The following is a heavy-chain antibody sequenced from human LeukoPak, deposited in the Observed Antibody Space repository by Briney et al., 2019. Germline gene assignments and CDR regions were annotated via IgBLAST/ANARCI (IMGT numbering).Heavy chain of an antibody. D-gene: IGHD2-2*01. V-gene: IGHV4-34*01. CDR1: GGSFSGYY. CDR2: INHSGST. CDR3: ARGVVRYCSSTSCLYNWFGP. J-gene: IGHJ5*02. Sequence: PSETLSLTCAVYGGSFSGYYWSWIRQPPGKGLEWIGEINHSGSTNYNPSLKSRVTISVDTSKNQFSLKLSSVTAADTAVYYCARGVVRYCSSTSCLYNWFGPWGQGTLVTVSS.